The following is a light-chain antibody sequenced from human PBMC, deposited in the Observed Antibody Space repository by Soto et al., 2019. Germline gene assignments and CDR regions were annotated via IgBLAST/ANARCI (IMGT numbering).Light chain of an antibody. CDR1: QSISSW. CDR2: DAS. Sequence: DIQMTQSPSTLSASVGDRVTITCRASQSISSWLAWYQQKPGKAPKLLIYDASSLESGVPSRFSGSGSGTEFTLTISSLQPDDFATDYCQQYNSYSTFGQGPKGDIK. J-gene: IGKJ1*01. CDR3: QQYNSYST. V-gene: IGKV1-5*01.